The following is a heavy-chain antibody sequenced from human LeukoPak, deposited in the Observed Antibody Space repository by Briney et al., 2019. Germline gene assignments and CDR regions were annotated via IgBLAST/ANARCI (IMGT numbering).Heavy chain of an antibody. Sequence: GEALKISCKGSGYSFTSYWIGWVRQMPGKGLEWMGIIYPGDSDTRYSPSFQGQVTISADKSISTAYLQWSSLKASDTAMYYCARHGSRIGDAFDIWGQGTMVTVSS. CDR3: ARHGSRIGDAFDI. CDR2: IYPGDSDT. V-gene: IGHV5-51*01. CDR1: GYSFTSYW. J-gene: IGHJ3*02.